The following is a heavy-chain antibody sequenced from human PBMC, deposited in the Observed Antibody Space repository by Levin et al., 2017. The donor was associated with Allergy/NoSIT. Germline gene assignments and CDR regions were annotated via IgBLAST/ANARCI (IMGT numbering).Heavy chain of an antibody. V-gene: IGHV4-39*01. CDR2: IYHSVST. J-gene: IGHJ4*02. CDR3: ARQCYDILTGYYNFDY. CDR1: CGSISSSISY. Sequence: SQTLSLTCTVSCGSISSSISYWCWIRQAPVKVLACIGSIYHSVSTYYNPSLKSRVTTSVDTSKNQFSLQLSSVTAADTAVYYCARQCYDILTGYYNFDYWGQGTLVTVSS. D-gene: IGHD3-9*01.